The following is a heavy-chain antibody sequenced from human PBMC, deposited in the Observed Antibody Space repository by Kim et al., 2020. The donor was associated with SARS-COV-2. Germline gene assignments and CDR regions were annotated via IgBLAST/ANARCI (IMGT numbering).Heavy chain of an antibody. CDR3: ARGSVGPTDGMDV. D-gene: IGHD1-26*01. V-gene: IGHV4-34*01. Sequence: SETLSLTCAVYGGSFSGYYWSWIRQPPGKGLEWIGEINHSGSTNYNPSLKSRVTISVDTSKNQFSLKLSSVTAADTAVYYCARGSVGPTDGMDVWGQGTTVTVSS. J-gene: IGHJ6*02. CDR2: INHSGST. CDR1: GGSFSGYY.